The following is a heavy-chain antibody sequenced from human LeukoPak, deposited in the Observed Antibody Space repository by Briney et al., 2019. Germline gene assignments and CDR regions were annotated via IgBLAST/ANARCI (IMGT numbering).Heavy chain of an antibody. CDR2: IYYSGST. J-gene: IGHJ6*04. CDR1: GGSISSYY. CDR3: ARTVVACPMDV. V-gene: IGHV4-59*01. Sequence: SETLSLTCTVSGGSISSYYWSWIRQPPGKGLEWIGYIYYSGSTNYNPSLKSRVTISVDTSKNQFSLKLSSVTAADTAVYYCARTVVACPMDVWGKGTTVTVSS. D-gene: IGHD2-15*01.